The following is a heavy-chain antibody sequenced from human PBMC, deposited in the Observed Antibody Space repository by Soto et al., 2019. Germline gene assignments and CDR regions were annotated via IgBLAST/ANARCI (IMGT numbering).Heavy chain of an antibody. CDR2: ISGGGGST. D-gene: IGHD6-13*01. CDR3: EEDQGSSWYEIDY. Sequence: EVQLLESGGGLVQPGGSLRLSCAASGFTFSNYAVTWVRQATGKGLEWVSTISGGGGSTYYADSVKGRFTTSRDNSKNTLYLQMNSLKAEDTAVYYCEEDQGSSWYEIDYWGQGTLVTVSS. V-gene: IGHV3-23*01. J-gene: IGHJ4*02. CDR1: GFTFSNYA.